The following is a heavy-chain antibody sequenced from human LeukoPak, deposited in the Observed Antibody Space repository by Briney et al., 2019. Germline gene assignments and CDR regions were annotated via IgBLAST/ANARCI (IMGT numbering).Heavy chain of an antibody. V-gene: IGHV3-7*01. J-gene: IGHJ4*02. Sequence: GGSLRLSCAASGFTFSTYLMTWVRQSPGKGLEWVANIKADGSDKYYVDSVKGRFTISRDNAKNSLYLQMNSLRDEDTAVYYCARSFEWPGIPNYWGQGTLVTVSS. CDR2: IKADGSDK. D-gene: IGHD3-3*01. CDR1: GFTFSTYL. CDR3: ARSFEWPGIPNY.